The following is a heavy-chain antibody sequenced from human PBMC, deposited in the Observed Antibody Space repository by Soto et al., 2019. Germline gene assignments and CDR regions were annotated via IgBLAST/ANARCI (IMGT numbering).Heavy chain of an antibody. J-gene: IGHJ4*02. CDR2: IIPIFGTA. V-gene: IGHV1-69*13. D-gene: IGHD5-12*01. CDR3: ARESIVATIRPFDY. Sequence: SVKVSCKASGGTFTSYAISWVRQATGQGLEWMGWIIPIFGTANYAQKFQGRVTITADESTSTAYMELSSLRSEDTAVYYCARESIVATIRPFDYWGQGTLVTVSS. CDR1: GGTFTSYA.